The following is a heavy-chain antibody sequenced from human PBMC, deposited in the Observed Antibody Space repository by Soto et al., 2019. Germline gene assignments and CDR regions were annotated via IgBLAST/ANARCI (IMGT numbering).Heavy chain of an antibody. CDR2: IYTSGST. CDR3: ARSRQPPSPNWFDP. D-gene: IGHD2-2*01. CDR1: GGSISSYY. Sequence: QVQLQESGPGLVKPSETLSLTCTVSGGSISSYYWSWIRQPAGKGLEWIGRIYTSGSTNYNPSLKSLVAMSVDTSKNQFSLKLSSVTAADTAVYYCARSRQPPSPNWFDPWGQGTLVTVSS. J-gene: IGHJ5*02. V-gene: IGHV4-4*07.